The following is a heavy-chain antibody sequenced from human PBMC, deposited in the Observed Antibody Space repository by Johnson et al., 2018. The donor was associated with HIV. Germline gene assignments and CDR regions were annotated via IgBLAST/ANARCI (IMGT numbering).Heavy chain of an antibody. CDR2: ISYDGTNK. CDR1: GFTFSSYA. V-gene: IGHV3-30-3*01. Sequence: QVHLVESGGGVVQPGRSLRLSCAASGFTFSSYAMHWVRKAPGKGLEWVALISYDGTNKYYADSVKGRFTISRDNSKNTLYLQMNSLRAEDTAVYYCAREELEPDVFDIWGQGTMVTVSS. J-gene: IGHJ3*02. D-gene: IGHD1-1*01. CDR3: AREELEPDVFDI.